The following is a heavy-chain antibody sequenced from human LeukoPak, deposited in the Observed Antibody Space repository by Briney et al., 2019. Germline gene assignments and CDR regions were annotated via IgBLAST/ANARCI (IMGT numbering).Heavy chain of an antibody. CDR3: ARHQVGIVVVPAPARADY. D-gene: IGHD2-2*01. CDR2: IYYSGST. CDR1: GGSISSSSDY. Sequence: PSETLSLTCTVSGGSISSSSDYWGWIRQPPGKGLGWIGSIYYSGSTYYNPSLKSRVTISVDTSKNQFSLKLSSVTAADTAVYYCARHQVGIVVVPAPARADYWGQGTLVTVSS. V-gene: IGHV4-39*01. J-gene: IGHJ4*02.